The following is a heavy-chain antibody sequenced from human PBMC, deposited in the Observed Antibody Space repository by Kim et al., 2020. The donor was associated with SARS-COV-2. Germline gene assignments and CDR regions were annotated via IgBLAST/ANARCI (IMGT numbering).Heavy chain of an antibody. D-gene: IGHD2-15*01. CDR3: AGDDVTALDY. Sequence: STNYNPTIKRQVTISVDKSKSQFALKLSSVAAADTAVYYCAGDDVTALDYWGQGTLVTVSS. J-gene: IGHJ4*02. V-gene: IGHV4-4*02. CDR2: ST.